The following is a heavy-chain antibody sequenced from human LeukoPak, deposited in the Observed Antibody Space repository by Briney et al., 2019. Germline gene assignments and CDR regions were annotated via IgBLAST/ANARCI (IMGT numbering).Heavy chain of an antibody. V-gene: IGHV3-30-3*01. CDR2: ISYDGSNK. D-gene: IGHD2-15*01. J-gene: IGHJ4*02. CDR3: AKDFMRYCSGGSCYQPNDY. CDR1: GFTFSSYA. Sequence: PGRSLRLSCAASGFTFSSYAMHWVRQAPGKGLEWVAVISYDGSNKYYADSVKGRFTISRDNSKNTLYLQMNSLRAEDTAVYYCAKDFMRYCSGGSCYQPNDYWGQGTLVTVSS.